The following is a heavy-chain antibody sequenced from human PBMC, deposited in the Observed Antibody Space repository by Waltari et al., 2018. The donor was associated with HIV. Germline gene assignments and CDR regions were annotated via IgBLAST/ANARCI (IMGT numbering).Heavy chain of an antibody. CDR1: GETLAEVF. CDR2: FDPEDGET. J-gene: IGHJ4*02. Sequence: QVQLAQAGAEGKQPGAVARASCKGSGETLAEVFLSRVGMAPGKERELMGGFDPEDGETIYAQKFQARVTMTEDTSTDTAYMELSSLRSEDTAVYYCATSSSGYYLYYFDYWGQGTLVTVSS. CDR3: ATSSSGYYLYYFDY. V-gene: IGHV1-24*01. D-gene: IGHD3-22*01.